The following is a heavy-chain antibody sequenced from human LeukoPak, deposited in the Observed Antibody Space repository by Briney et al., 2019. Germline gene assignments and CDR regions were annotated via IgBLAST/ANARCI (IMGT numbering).Heavy chain of an antibody. J-gene: IGHJ4*02. CDR2: IYTSGST. CDR3: ARDTAYCGGDCSGD. CDR1: GGSISSYY. Sequence: PSETLSLTCTVSGGSISSYYWSWIRQPAGKGLEWIGRIYTSGSTNYNPSLKSRVTMSVYTSKNQFSLKLSSVTAADTAVYYCARDTAYCGGDCSGDWGQGTLVTVSS. V-gene: IGHV4-4*07. D-gene: IGHD2-21*02.